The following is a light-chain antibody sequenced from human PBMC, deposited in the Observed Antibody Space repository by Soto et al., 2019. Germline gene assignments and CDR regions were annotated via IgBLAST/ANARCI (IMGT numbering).Light chain of an antibody. CDR1: QGISSY. CDR3: QQYYSFPLT. CDR2: AAS. Sequence: AIRMTRSTSSLSASTGDRVTITCRASQGISSYLAWYQQKPGKAPELLIYAASTLQSGVPSRFSGSGSGTDFTLTISCLQSEDFATYYCQQYYSFPLTFGQGTKVDIK. J-gene: IGKJ1*01. V-gene: IGKV1-8*01.